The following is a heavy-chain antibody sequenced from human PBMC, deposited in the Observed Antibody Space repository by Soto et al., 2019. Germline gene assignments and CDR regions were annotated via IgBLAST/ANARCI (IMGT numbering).Heavy chain of an antibody. J-gene: IGHJ6*02. CDR2: ISGSGIST. V-gene: IGHV3-23*01. Sequence: PGGSLRLSGAASGFTFSTYPINWVRQAPWKGLEWVSGISGSGISTYYADSVKGRFTISRDNSKNTVFLQMNSLRAEDTAVYYCAKPPVITASYYYYDMDVWGQGTTVPVSS. D-gene: IGHD4-4*01. CDR1: GFTFSTYP. CDR3: AKPPVITASYYYYDMDV.